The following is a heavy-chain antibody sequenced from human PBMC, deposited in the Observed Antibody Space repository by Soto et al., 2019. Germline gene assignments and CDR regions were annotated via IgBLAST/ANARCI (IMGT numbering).Heavy chain of an antibody. CDR3: ARGTRFVP. D-gene: IGHD6-6*01. V-gene: IGHV1-46*03. J-gene: IGHJ5*02. CDR1: GYIFASYY. Sequence: QVQLVQSGAEVKKPGASVKVSCKASGYIFASYYIYWVRQAPGQGLEWMGLINPSGGGTTYAQKFQGRVTMTMDTSTSTLYMELSSLTSEDIAVYYCARGTRFVPWGQGTLVTVSS. CDR2: INPSGGGT.